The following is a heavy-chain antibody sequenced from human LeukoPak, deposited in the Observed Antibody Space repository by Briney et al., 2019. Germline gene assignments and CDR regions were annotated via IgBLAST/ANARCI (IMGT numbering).Heavy chain of an antibody. Sequence: GGSLRLSCAASGFTFSSYSMNWVRQAPGKGLEWVSSISSSSSYIYYADSVKGRFTISRDNAKNSLYLQMNSLRAEDTAVYYCARSLMVRGVKAPYYYGMDVWGQGTTVTVSS. J-gene: IGHJ6*02. CDR1: GFTFSSYS. V-gene: IGHV3-21*01. D-gene: IGHD3-10*01. CDR2: ISSSSSYI. CDR3: ARSLMVRGVKAPYYYGMDV.